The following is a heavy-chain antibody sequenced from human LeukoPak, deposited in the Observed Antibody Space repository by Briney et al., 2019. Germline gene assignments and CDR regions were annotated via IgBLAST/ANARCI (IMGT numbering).Heavy chain of an antibody. D-gene: IGHD6-13*01. CDR3: AKDSRTTYDSSWLYYFDS. J-gene: IGHJ4*02. CDR2: INPNSGGT. CDR1: GYTFTGYY. Sequence: GASVKVSCKASGYTFTGYYMHWVRQAPGQGLEWMGWINPNSGGTNYAQKFQGRVTMTRDTSISTAYMELNSLRSEDTAVYYCAKDSRTTYDSSWLYYFDSWGQGTLVTVSS. V-gene: IGHV1-2*02.